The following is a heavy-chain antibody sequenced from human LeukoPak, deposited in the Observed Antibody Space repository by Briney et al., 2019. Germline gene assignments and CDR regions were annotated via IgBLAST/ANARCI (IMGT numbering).Heavy chain of an antibody. CDR1: GDSVSSSNYY. CDR3: ARQSVVVAVAGMDY. D-gene: IGHD6-19*01. J-gene: IGHJ4*02. Sequence: SETLSLTCTVFGDSVSSSNYYWAWFRQPPGKGLDWIGSLYYDGSTYYNPSLKSRVTISVDTSKNQFSLKLSSVTAADTAVYYCARQSVVVAVAGMDYWGQGTLVTVSS. CDR2: LYYDGST. V-gene: IGHV4-39*01.